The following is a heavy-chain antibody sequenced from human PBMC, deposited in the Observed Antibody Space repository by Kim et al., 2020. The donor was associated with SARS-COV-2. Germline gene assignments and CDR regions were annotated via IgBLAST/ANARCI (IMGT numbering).Heavy chain of an antibody. D-gene: IGHD3-9*01. Sequence: GGSLRLSCAASGVRFSRADLNWVRQAPGKGLEWVSYISSSGSTIYYVDSVKGRFTISRDNAKNLLYLQMNSLRAEDTAVYYCARDRNDVLTEVSGWRRRDYFGMDVWGQGTTVTVSS. CDR1: GVRFSRAD. V-gene: IGHV3-48*03. CDR2: ISSSGSTI. J-gene: IGHJ6*02. CDR3: ARDRNDVLTEVSGWRRRDYFGMDV.